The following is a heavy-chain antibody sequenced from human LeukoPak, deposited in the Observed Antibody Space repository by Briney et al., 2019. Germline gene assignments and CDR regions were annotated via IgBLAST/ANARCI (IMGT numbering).Heavy chain of an antibody. J-gene: IGHJ4*02. CDR1: GYTFTSYA. D-gene: IGHD6-19*01. V-gene: IGHV1-3*01. Sequence: ASVKVSCKASGYTFTSYAMHWVRQAPGQRLEWMGWINAGNGNTKYSQKFQGRVTITRDTSASTAYMELSSLRSEDTAVYYCAGDAVAGWAYYFDYWGQGTLVTVSS. CDR3: AGDAVAGWAYYFDY. CDR2: INAGNGNT.